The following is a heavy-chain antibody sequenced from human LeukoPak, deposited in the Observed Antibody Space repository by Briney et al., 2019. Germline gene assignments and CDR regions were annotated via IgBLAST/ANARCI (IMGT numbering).Heavy chain of an antibody. Sequence: ASVKVSCKASGYTFTSYAMHWVRQAPGQRLEWMGWINAGNGNTKYSQKFQGRVTMTRNTSISTAYMELSSLRSEDTAVYYCAGVRGVIINRGYGMDVWGQGTTVTVSS. V-gene: IGHV1-3*01. CDR2: INAGNGNT. CDR3: AGVRGVIINRGYGMDV. D-gene: IGHD3-10*01. CDR1: GYTFTSYA. J-gene: IGHJ6*02.